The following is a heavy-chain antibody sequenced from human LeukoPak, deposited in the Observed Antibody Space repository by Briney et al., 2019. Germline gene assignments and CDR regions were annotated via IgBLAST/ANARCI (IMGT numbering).Heavy chain of an antibody. J-gene: IGHJ6*02. CDR1: GFTFSSYS. CDR2: ISSSSTTI. V-gene: IGHV3-48*04. CDR3: ARDGGSETRSYYYYGMDV. Sequence: GGPLRLSCAASGFTFSSYSMNWVRQAPGKGLEWVSYISSSSTTIYYVDSVKGRFTISRDNAKNSLYLQLNSLRAEDTAVDYCARDGGSETRSYYYYGMDVWGQGTTVTVSS. D-gene: IGHD3-10*01.